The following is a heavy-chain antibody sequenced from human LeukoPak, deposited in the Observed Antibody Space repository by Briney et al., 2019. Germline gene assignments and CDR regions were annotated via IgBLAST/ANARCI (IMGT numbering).Heavy chain of an antibody. CDR1: GFTFSNYA. J-gene: IGHJ4*02. D-gene: IGHD6-19*01. CDR3: AREVAVAGRVFDY. CDR2: IRDNGGST. V-gene: IGHV3-64*01. Sequence: GGSLRLSCAASGFTFSNYAMHWVRQAPGKGLEYVSAIRDNGGSTYYANSVKGRFIISRDNSKNTLYLQMGSLRAEDMAVYYCAREVAVAGRVFDYWGQGTLVTVSS.